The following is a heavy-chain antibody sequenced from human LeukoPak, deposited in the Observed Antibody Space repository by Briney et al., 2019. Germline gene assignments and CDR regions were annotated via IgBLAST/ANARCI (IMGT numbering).Heavy chain of an antibody. CDR1: GYTFINYA. Sequence: SVKASCKASGYTFINYAVNCVRLGPGQGLEWMGCINTNTGNPTYAQRFTGRFVFSLDTSVSTAYLQISSLKAEDTAVYYCARGDWLVDYWGQGTLVTVSS. CDR3: ARGDWLVDY. J-gene: IGHJ4*02. D-gene: IGHD6-19*01. CDR2: INTNTGNP. V-gene: IGHV7-4-1*02.